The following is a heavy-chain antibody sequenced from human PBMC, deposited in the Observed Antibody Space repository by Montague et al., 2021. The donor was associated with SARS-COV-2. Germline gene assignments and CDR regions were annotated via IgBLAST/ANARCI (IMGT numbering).Heavy chain of an antibody. D-gene: IGHD1-26*01. Sequence: SLRLSCPASGFTFSDSYMSWVRQAPGRGLKWIAYMSSSGHFASYADSVKGRFTISRDNAKNSLYLQMNSLRAEDTAMYYCARDLWGAQSGMDVWGQGTTVTVSS. CDR2: MSSSGHFA. J-gene: IGHJ6*02. CDR3: ARDLWGAQSGMDV. CDR1: GFTFSDSY. V-gene: IGHV3-11*06.